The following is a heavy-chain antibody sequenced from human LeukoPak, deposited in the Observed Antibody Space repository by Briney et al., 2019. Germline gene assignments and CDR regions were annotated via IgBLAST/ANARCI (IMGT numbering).Heavy chain of an antibody. CDR1: GFTFSNYG. J-gene: IGHJ4*02. CDR2: IRYDGSTE. CDR3: AKGQVVAAARDFDY. Sequence: GGSLRLSCAASGFTFSNYGMHWVRQPPGKGLEWVAFIRYDGSTEFYADSVKGRFTISRDNSKNTLYLQMNSLRAEDTAVYYCAKGQVVAAARDFDYWGQGTLVTVPS. D-gene: IGHD2-15*01. V-gene: IGHV3-30*02.